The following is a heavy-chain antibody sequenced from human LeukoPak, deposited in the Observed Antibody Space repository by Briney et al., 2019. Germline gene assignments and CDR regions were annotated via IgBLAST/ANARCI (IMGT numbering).Heavy chain of an antibody. J-gene: IGHJ1*01. V-gene: IGHV1-69*13. CDR2: IIPIFGTA. D-gene: IGHD6-19*01. Sequence: SVKVSCKASGYTFTSYGISWVRQAPGQGLEWMGGIIPIFGTANYAQKFQGRVTITADESTSTAYMELSSLRSEDTAVYYCASKISSGWFWYFQHWGQGTLVTVSS. CDR3: ASKISSGWFWYFQH. CDR1: GYTFTSYG.